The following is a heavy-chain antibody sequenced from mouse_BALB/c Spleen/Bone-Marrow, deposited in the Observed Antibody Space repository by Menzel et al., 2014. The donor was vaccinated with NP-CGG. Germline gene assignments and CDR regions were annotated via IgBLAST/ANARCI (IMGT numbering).Heavy chain of an antibody. CDR2: ISDGGDYT. V-gene: IGHV5-4*02. D-gene: IGHD2-14*01. CDR1: GFTFSDYY. Sequence: EVKLVESGGGLVKPGGSPKLSCAASGFTFSDYYMYWVRQTPDRRLEWVATISDGGDYTDYPDNVKGRFTISRDNAKNTLYLQMSSLKSEDTAMYYCARTYRPYALDYWGQGTSVTVSS. J-gene: IGHJ4*01. CDR3: ARTYRPYALDY.